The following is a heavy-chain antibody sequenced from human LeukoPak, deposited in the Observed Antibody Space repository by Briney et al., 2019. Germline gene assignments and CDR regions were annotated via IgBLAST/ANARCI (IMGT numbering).Heavy chain of an antibody. D-gene: IGHD5/OR15-5a*01. CDR2: IYYSGST. V-gene: IGHV4-59*01. CDR1: GGSISSYY. J-gene: IGHJ4*02. CDR3: ARVAVLSTFDY. Sequence: PSETLSLTCTVSGGSISSYYWSWIRQPPGKGLEWIGYIYYSGSTNYNPSLKSRVTISVDTSKNQFSLQLSSVTAADTAVYYCARVAVLSTFDYWGQGTLVTVSS.